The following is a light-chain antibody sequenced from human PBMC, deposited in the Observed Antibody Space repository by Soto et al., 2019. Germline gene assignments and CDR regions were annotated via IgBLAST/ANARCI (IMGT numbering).Light chain of an antibody. Sequence: EIVLTQSPATLSLSPGERATLSCRASQSVSSYLAWYQQKPGQAPRLLIYDASNRATGIPARFSGSGSGTEYTLTISSLEPEEFSVYYCQQRSNWPLYTFGQGTKLEIK. CDR2: DAS. J-gene: IGKJ2*01. V-gene: IGKV3-11*01. CDR1: QSVSSY. CDR3: QQRSNWPLYT.